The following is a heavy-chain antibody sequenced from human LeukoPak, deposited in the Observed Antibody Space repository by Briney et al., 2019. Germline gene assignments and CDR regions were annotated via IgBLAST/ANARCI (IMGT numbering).Heavy chain of an antibody. CDR2: IHYSGNT. CDR3: ARGNILTGYYIY. D-gene: IGHD3-9*01. V-gene: IGHV4-59*01. Sequence: SETLSLTCTVSGGSIRNDYWSWIRQPPGKGLEYIGYIHYSGNTNYNPSLKSRVTISVDTSKNQFSLKLSSVTAADTAVYYCARGNILTGYYIYWGQGTLVTVPS. J-gene: IGHJ4*02. CDR1: GGSIRNDY.